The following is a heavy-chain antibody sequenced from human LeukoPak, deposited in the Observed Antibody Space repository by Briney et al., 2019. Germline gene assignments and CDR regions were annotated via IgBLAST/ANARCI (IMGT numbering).Heavy chain of an antibody. D-gene: IGHD6-13*01. V-gene: IGHV3-30*04. Sequence: GSLRLSCEASGFTFSNYAMHWVRQAPGKGLEWVAIISFDGSKKYYADSVKGRFTISRDNSKNTLYLQMNSLRPEDAAVYYCAREESSEYTSSCFDYWGQGTLVTVSS. CDR3: AREESSEYTSSCFDY. CDR2: ISFDGSKK. CDR1: GFTFSNYA. J-gene: IGHJ4*02.